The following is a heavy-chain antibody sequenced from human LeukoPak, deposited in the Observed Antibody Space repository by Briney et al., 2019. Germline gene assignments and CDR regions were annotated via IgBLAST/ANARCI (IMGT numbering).Heavy chain of an antibody. D-gene: IGHD1-7*01. CDR3: VRGVGVSRFNYLDP. CDR1: GFTFSSYG. J-gene: IGHJ5*02. Sequence: GGSLRLSCAASGFTFSSYGMHWVRQAPGKGLEWVAVIWYDASNKYYVDSVKGRFTISRDNSKNTLYLQMNSLRDDDTAVYYCVRGVGVSRFNYLDPWGQGTLVIFSS. CDR2: IWYDASNK. V-gene: IGHV3-33*01.